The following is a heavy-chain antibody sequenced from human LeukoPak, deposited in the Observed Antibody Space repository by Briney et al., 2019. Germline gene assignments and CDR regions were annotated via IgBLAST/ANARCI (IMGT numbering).Heavy chain of an antibody. D-gene: IGHD5-12*01. CDR3: ARIRGYSGYAIFDY. CDR2: IYYSGST. J-gene: IGHJ4*02. Sequence: SETLSLTCPVSGGSLSSYYWSWIRQPPGKGLEWIGYIYYSGSTNYNPSLKSRVTISVDTSKNQFSLKLSSVTAADTAVYYCARIRGYSGYAIFDYWGQGTLVTVSS. V-gene: IGHV4-59*01. CDR1: GGSLSSYY.